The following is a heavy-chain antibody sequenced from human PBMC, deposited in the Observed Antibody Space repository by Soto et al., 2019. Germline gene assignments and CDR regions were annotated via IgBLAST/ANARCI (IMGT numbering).Heavy chain of an antibody. CDR1: GGSITSYD. Sequence: QVQLQESGPGLGRPSETMSLSCTVSGGSITSYDWSWFRQSPGKRMEWIGYVHHSWGSSYNPSLQSRVAISLDTSKSQFSLKVTSVTATDTAVYYCARQGFGPLHGLVDVWGQGTTVTVSS. CDR2: VHHSWGS. D-gene: IGHD3-10*01. J-gene: IGHJ6*02. V-gene: IGHV4-59*08. CDR3: ARQGFGPLHGLVDV.